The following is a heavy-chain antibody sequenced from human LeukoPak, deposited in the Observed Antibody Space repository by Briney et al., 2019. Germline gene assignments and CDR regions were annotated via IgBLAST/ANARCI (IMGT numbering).Heavy chain of an antibody. CDR1: GFTFSSYA. Sequence: GGSLRLSCAASGFTFSSYAMSWVRQAPGKGLEWVSAISGSGGSTYYADSVKGRFTISRDNAKNSLYLQMNSLRAEDTAVYYCASHGNYYDSSGYWDYWGQGTLVTVSS. J-gene: IGHJ4*02. CDR3: ASHGNYYDSSGYWDY. V-gene: IGHV3-23*01. D-gene: IGHD3-22*01. CDR2: ISGSGGST.